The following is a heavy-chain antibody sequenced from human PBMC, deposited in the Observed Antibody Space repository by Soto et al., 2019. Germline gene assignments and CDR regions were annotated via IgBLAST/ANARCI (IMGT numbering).Heavy chain of an antibody. Sequence: QVQLVESGGGVVQPGRSLRLSCAASGFIFSNYVMYWVRQAPGKGLEWVAFMSYDGTTKYYADSVKGRFTNSRDNSKNTLYLQMNSLRPEDTGVYYCAREVLWSRYFDYWGQGTRVTVSS. D-gene: IGHD3-10*01. CDR3: AREVLWSRYFDY. V-gene: IGHV3-30-3*01. CDR1: GFIFSNYV. J-gene: IGHJ4*02. CDR2: MSYDGTTK.